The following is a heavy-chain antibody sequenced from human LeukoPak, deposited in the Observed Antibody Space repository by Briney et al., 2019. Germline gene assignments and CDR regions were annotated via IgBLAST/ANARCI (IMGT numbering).Heavy chain of an antibody. D-gene: IGHD3-3*01. CDR3: ARDPGETYYDFWSGYHTYYFDY. CDR2: IYYSGST. CDR1: GGSISSYY. Sequence: PSETLSVTCTVSGGSISSYYWSWIRQPPGKGLEWIGYIYYSGSTNYNPSLKSRVTISVDTSKNQFSLKLSSVTAADTAVYYCARDPGETYYDFWSGYHTYYFDYWGQGTLVTVSS. V-gene: IGHV4-59*01. J-gene: IGHJ4*02.